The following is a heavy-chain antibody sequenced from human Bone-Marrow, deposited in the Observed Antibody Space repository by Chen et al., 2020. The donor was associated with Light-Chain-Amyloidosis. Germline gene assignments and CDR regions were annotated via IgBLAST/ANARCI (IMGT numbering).Heavy chain of an antibody. V-gene: IGHV3-30*18. Sequence: QVQLVESGGGVVQPGRPLRLSCAGSGFTFSDYGMHWVRQVPGKGLEWVAVISYDGSRIYYGDSVKCRFTISRDNSKSTLSLQMNSLRTEDTAVYFCVKTSGSYFLYPDFWGQGTLVTVSS. CDR3: VKTSGSYFLYPDF. J-gene: IGHJ4*02. D-gene: IGHD1-26*01. CDR1: GFTFSDYG. CDR2: ISYDGSRI.